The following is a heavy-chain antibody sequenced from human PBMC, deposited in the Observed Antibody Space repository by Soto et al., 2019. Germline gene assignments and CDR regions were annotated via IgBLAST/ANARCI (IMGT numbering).Heavy chain of an antibody. Sequence: GASVKVSCKASGYTFTDYFINWVRQAPGQWYEWMGWINPKSRGTTYAQRFQGRVTMTRDTSNSTAYMELRGLRSDDTAIYYCARVTLKAGNWFDPWGQGTLVTVSS. CDR3: ARVTLKAGNWFDP. CDR2: INPKSRGT. CDR1: GYTFTDYF. J-gene: IGHJ5*02. V-gene: IGHV1-2*02.